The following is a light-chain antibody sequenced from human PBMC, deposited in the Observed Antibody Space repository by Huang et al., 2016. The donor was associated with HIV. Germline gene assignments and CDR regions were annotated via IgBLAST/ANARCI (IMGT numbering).Light chain of an antibody. J-gene: IGKJ3*01. Sequence: IQLTQSPSSLSASVGDRVTITCRASQGISSYLAWYQQKPGKAPKLLIYAASTLQSGVPSRFSGSGAGTEFTLTISSLQPEDFATYYCQQLNSYPEGFTFGPGTKVDIK. V-gene: IGKV1-9*01. CDR2: AAS. CDR3: QQLNSYPEGFT. CDR1: QGISSY.